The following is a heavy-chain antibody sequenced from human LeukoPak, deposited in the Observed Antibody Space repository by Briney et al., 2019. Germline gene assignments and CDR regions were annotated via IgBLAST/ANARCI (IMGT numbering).Heavy chain of an antibody. CDR1: GGTFSSSA. V-gene: IGHV1-69*04. CDR2: IIPIFGIA. CDR3: AEGYNWNYVLNY. Sequence: SVKVSCKASGGTFSSSAISWVRQAPGQGLEWMGRIIPIFGIANYAQKFQGRVTITADKSTSTAYMELSSLRSEDTAVYYCAEGYNWNYVLNYWVHGTLVTVSS. J-gene: IGHJ4*01. D-gene: IGHD1-7*01.